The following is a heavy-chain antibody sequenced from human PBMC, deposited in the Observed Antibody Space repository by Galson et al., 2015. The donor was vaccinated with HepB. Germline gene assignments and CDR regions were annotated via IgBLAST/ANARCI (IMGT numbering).Heavy chain of an antibody. CDR1: GYTFTQFG. J-gene: IGHJ4*02. Sequence: SVKVSCKASGYTFTQFGISWVRQAPGQGLEWMAWISGYNGNTNYAQKLQGRVTMTTDTSTSTAYMELRSLRSDDTAVYYCARPNWGRYYFDYWGQGTLVTVSS. V-gene: IGHV1-18*01. CDR2: ISGYNGNT. CDR3: ARPNWGRYYFDY. D-gene: IGHD7-27*01.